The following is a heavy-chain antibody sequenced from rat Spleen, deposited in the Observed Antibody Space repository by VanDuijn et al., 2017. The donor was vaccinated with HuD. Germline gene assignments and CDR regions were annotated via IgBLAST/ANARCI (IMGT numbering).Heavy chain of an antibody. J-gene: IGHJ2*01. CDR1: GFTFSNYG. CDR2: IRSGGGGT. Sequence: EVQLVESGGGLVQPGRSLKLSCAVSGFTFSNYGLHWIRQAPTKSLEWVASIRSGGGGTYYPDSVKGRFTISRDNAKSTLYLQMDSLRSEDTATYYCARRYYSGFDYWGQGVMVTVSS. CDR3: ARRYYSGFDY. D-gene: IGHD1-1*01. V-gene: IGHV5-19*01.